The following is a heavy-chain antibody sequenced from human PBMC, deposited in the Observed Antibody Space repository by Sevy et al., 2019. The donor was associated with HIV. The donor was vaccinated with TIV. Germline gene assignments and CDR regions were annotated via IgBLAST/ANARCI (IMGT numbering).Heavy chain of an antibody. Sequence: GGSLRLSCKASGFTFSDYAMNWFRQAPGKGLEWIGFIRSKAYGETSEYAASVKGRFTISRHDSKNIAYLQLNRLKTEDTAVYYCAREGDYGDDDFASWGQRTLVTVSS. D-gene: IGHD4-17*01. CDR1: GFTFSDYA. V-gene: IGHV3-49*03. J-gene: IGHJ4*02. CDR2: IRSKAYGETS. CDR3: AREGDYGDDDFAS.